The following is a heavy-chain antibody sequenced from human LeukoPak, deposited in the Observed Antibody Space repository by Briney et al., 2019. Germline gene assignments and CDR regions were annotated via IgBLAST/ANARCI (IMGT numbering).Heavy chain of an antibody. Sequence: PSETLSLTCTVSGGSISSSTYYWGWIRQPPGKGLEWIGSSYYTGSTYYNPSLKSRVTISVDTSKNQFSLRLSSVTAADTAVYYCARLSTGPYGLGAFDIWGQGTMVTVSS. CDR3: ARLSTGPYGLGAFDI. CDR2: SYYTGST. V-gene: IGHV4-39*01. D-gene: IGHD1-1*01. J-gene: IGHJ3*02. CDR1: GGSISSSTYY.